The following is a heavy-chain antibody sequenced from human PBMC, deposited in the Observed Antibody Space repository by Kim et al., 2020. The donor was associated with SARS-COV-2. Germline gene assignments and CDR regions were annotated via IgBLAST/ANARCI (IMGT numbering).Heavy chain of an antibody. D-gene: IGHD3-16*01. CDR1: GGSISSSNW. CDR2: IYHSGST. CDR3: ASPRGGRDWFDP. J-gene: IGHJ5*02. Sequence: SETLSLTCAVSGGSISSSNWWSWVRQPPGKGLEWIGEIYHSGSTNYNPSLKSRVTISVDKSKNQFSLKLSSVTAADTAVYYCASPRGGRDWFDPWGQGTLVTVSS. V-gene: IGHV4-4*02.